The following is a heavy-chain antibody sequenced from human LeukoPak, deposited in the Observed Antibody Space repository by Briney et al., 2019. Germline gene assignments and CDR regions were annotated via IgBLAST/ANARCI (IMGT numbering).Heavy chain of an antibody. V-gene: IGHV4-34*01. Sequence: PSETLSLTCGVYGGSFSCYYWIWIRQPPGKGLEWIGEINHSGSTNYNPSLKSRVTISVDTSKNQFSLKLRSVTAADTAVYYCAREWLVLSWFDPWGQGTLVTVSS. J-gene: IGHJ5*02. CDR3: AREWLVLSWFDP. CDR1: GGSFSCYY. D-gene: IGHD6-19*01. CDR2: INHSGST.